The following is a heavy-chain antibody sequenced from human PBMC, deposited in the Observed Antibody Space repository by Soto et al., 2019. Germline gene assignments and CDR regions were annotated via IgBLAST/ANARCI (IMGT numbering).Heavy chain of an antibody. CDR2: IYTSGST. CDR1: GGSISSYY. J-gene: IGHJ5*02. D-gene: IGHD6-13*01. CDR3: ASSPRIAAAGKSPWFDP. V-gene: IGHV4-4*07. Sequence: SETLSLTCTVSGGSISSYYWSWIRQPAGKGLEWIGRIYTSGSTNYNPSLKSRVTMSVDTSKNQFSLRLSSVTAADTAVYYCASSPRIAAAGKSPWFDPWGQGTLVTVSS.